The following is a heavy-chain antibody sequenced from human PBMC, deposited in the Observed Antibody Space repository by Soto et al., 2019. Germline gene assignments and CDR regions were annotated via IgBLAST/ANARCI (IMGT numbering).Heavy chain of an antibody. D-gene: IGHD6-19*01. Sequence: QAQLEQSGGEVKKPGSSVKVSCKAXRVAFSKFIVTXVXQAPGLGLEWVGGIIPIFGTANYAQKFQGRVTITADESTSTSYMEVNNLRSEDTAVYYCAKVRYSSPMGYYYGMDVWGQGTTVTVSS. CDR3: AKVRYSSPMGYYYGMDV. J-gene: IGHJ6*02. CDR2: IIPIFGTA. V-gene: IGHV1-69*01. CDR1: RVAFSKFI.